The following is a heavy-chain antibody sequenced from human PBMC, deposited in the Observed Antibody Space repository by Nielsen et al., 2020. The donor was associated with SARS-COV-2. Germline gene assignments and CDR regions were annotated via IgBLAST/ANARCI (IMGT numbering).Heavy chain of an antibody. J-gene: IGHJ4*02. CDR2: IYTDGST. Sequence: GESLKISCTASGFTVSSNYMSWVRQAPGKGLEWVSVIYTDGSTYYADSVKGRFIISRDNSENTVYLQMNSLRAEGTAVYYCAPRPLHGGDYPGYWGQGTLVTVSS. CDR3: APRPLHGGDYPGY. V-gene: IGHV3-53*01. D-gene: IGHD4-17*01. CDR1: GFTVSSNY.